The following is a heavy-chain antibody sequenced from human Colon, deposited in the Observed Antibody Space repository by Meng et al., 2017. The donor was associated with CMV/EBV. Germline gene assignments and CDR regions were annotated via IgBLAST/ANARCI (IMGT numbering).Heavy chain of an antibody. Sequence: GESLKISCAASGFPVSSNYMAWFRQAPGKGLEWVSIIYTGGTTTLYADSVKGRFSISTDNSKNTLYLQMSSLRDDDTAVYFCAREGYFRGFETWGQGTLVTVSS. J-gene: IGHJ5*02. D-gene: IGHD1-1*01. V-gene: IGHV3-53*01. CDR1: GFPVSSNY. CDR3: AREGYFRGFET. CDR2: IYTGGTTT.